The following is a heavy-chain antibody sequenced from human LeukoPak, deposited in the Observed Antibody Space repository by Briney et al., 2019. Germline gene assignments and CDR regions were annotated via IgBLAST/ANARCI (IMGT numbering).Heavy chain of an antibody. J-gene: IGHJ4*02. D-gene: IGHD3-10*01. CDR1: GFTFSSYA. CDR2: ISSSGSTI. Sequence: PGGSLSLSCAASGFTFSSYAMSWVRQAPGKGLEWVSYISSSGSTIYYADSVKGRFTISRDNAKNSLYLQMNSLRAEDTAVYYCARDGHYGSGSYYPIHDYWGQGTLVTVSS. V-gene: IGHV3-48*04. CDR3: ARDGHYGSGSYYPIHDY.